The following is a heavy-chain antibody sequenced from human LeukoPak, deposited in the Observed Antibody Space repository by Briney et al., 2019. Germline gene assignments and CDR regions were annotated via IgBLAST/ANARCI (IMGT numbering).Heavy chain of an antibody. J-gene: IGHJ4*02. D-gene: IGHD4-23*01. CDR3: AKRSDYGGNWNYFDY. V-gene: IGHV3-23*01. Sequence: GGSLRLSCAASGFTFSSYGMSWVRQAPGKGLEWVSATSASGGSTYYADSVKGRFTISRDNSKNTLYLQMNSLRAEDTAVYYCAKRSDYGGNWNYFDYWGQGTLVSVSS. CDR1: GFTFSSYG. CDR2: TSASGGST.